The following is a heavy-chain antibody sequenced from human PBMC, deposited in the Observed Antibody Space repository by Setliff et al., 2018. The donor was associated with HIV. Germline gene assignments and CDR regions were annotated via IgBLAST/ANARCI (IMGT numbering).Heavy chain of an antibody. CDR2: IYSSGNT. J-gene: IGHJ3*02. D-gene: IGHD5-12*01. Sequence: ETLSLTCTVSGGSISTSSYYWGWIRQPPGKGLEWIGSIYSSGNTYYSPSLKNRVSMSVDRSKNQFSLKLSSVTAADTAVYYCARLFQWMSYSFDIWGQGTMVTVSS. CDR3: ARLFQWMSYSFDI. CDR1: GGSISTSSYY. V-gene: IGHV4-39*01.